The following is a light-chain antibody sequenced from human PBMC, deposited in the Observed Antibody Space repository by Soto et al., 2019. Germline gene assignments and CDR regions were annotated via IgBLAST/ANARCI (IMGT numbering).Light chain of an antibody. CDR3: QQYNSYLT. Sequence: DIQMTQSPSTLSASVGDRVTITCRTSQNINSWLAWYQQKPGKAPQLLISKASILEGGVPSRISGSGSGTEFSLTISSLQPEDVATYYCQQYNSYLTFGQGTKVEIK. V-gene: IGKV1-5*03. CDR2: KAS. J-gene: IGKJ1*01. CDR1: QNINSW.